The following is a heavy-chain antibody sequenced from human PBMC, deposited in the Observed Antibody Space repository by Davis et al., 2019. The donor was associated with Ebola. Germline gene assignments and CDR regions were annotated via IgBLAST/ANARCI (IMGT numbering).Heavy chain of an antibody. D-gene: IGHD3-22*01. CDR2: IKQDGSEK. CDR1: GFTFSSYS. CDR3: TRMSSYYDSSGYHYFDY. J-gene: IGHJ4*02. Sequence: GESLKISCAASGFTFSSYSMNWVRQAPGKGLEWVANIKQDGSEKYYVDSVKGRFTISRDNAKNSLYLQMKSLRAEDTAVYYCTRMSSYYDSSGYHYFDYWGQGTLVTVSS. V-gene: IGHV3-7*01.